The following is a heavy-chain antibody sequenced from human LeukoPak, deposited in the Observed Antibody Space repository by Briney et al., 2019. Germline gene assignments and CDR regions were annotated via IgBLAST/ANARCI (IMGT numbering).Heavy chain of an antibody. CDR3: ARELSDYGDYGYFDY. J-gene: IGHJ4*02. V-gene: IGHV1-69*13. CDR1: GYTFTSYY. CDR2: IIPIFGTA. Sequence: GASVKVSCKASGYTFTSYYMHWVRQAPGQGLEWMGGIIPIFGTANYAQKFQGRVTITADESTSTAYMELSSLRSEDTAVYYCARELSDYGDYGYFDYWGQGTLVTVSS. D-gene: IGHD4-17*01.